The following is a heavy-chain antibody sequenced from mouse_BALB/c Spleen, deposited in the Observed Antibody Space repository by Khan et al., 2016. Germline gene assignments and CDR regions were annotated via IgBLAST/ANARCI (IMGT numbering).Heavy chain of an antibody. CDR2: IYTNGGST. CDR1: RFTISSYG. CDR3: DRGAI. D-gene: IGHD2-12*01. Sequence: EVELVESGGGIVQPGGSLKRSCAASRFTISSYGMSSVRQTPDKRLELVATIYTNGGSTDYPDSVTRRCTLSGDNAKNALNLQQRMLKSEDNAMYSRDRGAIWGQGTTLTVSS. V-gene: IGHV5-6-3*01. J-gene: IGHJ2*01.